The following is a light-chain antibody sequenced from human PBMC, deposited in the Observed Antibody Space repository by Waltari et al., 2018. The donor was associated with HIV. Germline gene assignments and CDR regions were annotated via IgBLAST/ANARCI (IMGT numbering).Light chain of an antibody. CDR1: RSNIGAGYD. CDR2: GDT. Sequence: QSVLAQPPSVSGAPGQRVTIPCTGSRSNIGAGYDVQWYHQLPATAPKLLIYGDTNRPSGVPDRFSGSKSGTSASLAITGLQAEDEADYYCLSYDSSLSGYVFGTGTKVTVL. CDR3: LSYDSSLSGYV. V-gene: IGLV1-40*01. J-gene: IGLJ1*01.